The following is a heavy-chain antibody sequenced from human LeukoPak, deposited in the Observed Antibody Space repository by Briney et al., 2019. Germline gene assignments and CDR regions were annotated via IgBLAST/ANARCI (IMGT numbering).Heavy chain of an antibody. CDR1: GGSISSYY. J-gene: IGHJ3*02. V-gene: IGHV4-4*07. D-gene: IGHD6-19*01. Sequence: SETLSLTCTVSGGSISSYYWSWIRQPAGKGLEWIGRIYTSGSTNYNPSLKSRVTMSVDTSKNQFSLKLSSVTAADTAVYYCARDLGSGWYSDAFDIWGQGTMVTVSS. CDR3: ARDLGSGWYSDAFDI. CDR2: IYTSGST.